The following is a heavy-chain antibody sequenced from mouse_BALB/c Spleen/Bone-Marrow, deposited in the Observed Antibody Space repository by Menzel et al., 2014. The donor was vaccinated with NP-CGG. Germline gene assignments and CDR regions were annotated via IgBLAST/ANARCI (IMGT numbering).Heavy chain of an antibody. V-gene: IGHV5-17*02. Sequence: EVKLVESGGGLVQPGGSRKLSCAASGFTFSSLGMHWVRQAPEKGLEWVAYISSGSSTIYYADTVKGRFTISRDNPKNTLFLQMTSLRSEDTAMYYCARSPYGYDGRDYWGQGTSVTLSS. J-gene: IGHJ4*01. CDR3: ARSPYGYDGRDY. CDR1: GFTFSSLG. CDR2: ISSGSSTI. D-gene: IGHD2-2*01.